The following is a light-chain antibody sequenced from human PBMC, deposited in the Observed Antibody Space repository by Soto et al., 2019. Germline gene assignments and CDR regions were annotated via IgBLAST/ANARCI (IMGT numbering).Light chain of an antibody. CDR3: QQSYSTLGLT. CDR2: AAS. Sequence: DIPMTQSPSSLSASVGDRVTITGRASQSISSYLNWYQQKPGKAPKLLIYAASSLQSGVPSRFSGSGSGTDFTLTISSLQPEDFATYYCQQSYSTLGLTFGGGTKVEIK. CDR1: QSISSY. J-gene: IGKJ4*01. V-gene: IGKV1-39*01.